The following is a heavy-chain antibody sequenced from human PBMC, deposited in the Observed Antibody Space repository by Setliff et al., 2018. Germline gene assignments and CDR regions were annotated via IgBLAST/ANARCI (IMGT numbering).Heavy chain of an antibody. CDR3: AKDVAITIFGVVTSSPH. V-gene: IGHV3-23*01. CDR2: ISNSGGGT. J-gene: IGHJ4*02. Sequence: GGSLRLSCAASGFTVSSNYMSWVRQAPGKGLEWVSAISNSGGGTYYADSVKGRFTISRDNSKNTLFLQMNSLRAEDTAVYYCAKDVAITIFGVVTSSPHWGQGTLVTVSS. D-gene: IGHD3-3*01. CDR1: GFTVSSNY.